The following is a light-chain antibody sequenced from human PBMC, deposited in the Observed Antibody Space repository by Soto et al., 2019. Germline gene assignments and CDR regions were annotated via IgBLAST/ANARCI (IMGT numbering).Light chain of an antibody. V-gene: IGKV3-20*01. CDR1: PSISSNY. CDR3: QQYVSWT. Sequence: EIVLTQSPGTLSVAPGERATLSCRASPSISSNYLAWYQQKPGQAPRIRIYGASSRATGIPDRFSGSGSGTDFTLTISRLEPEDSAIYDCQQYVSWTFGQGTKVEIK. CDR2: GAS. J-gene: IGKJ1*01.